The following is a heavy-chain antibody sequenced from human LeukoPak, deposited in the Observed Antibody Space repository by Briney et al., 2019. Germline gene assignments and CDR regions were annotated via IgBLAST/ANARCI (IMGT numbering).Heavy chain of an antibody. J-gene: IGHJ4*02. CDR3: AKPYSSGWPYFDY. CDR1: GGTFSSYA. CDR2: ISGSGGST. V-gene: IGHV3-23*01. Sequence: SCKASGGTFSSYAISWVRQAPGQGLEWVSVISGSGGSTYYADSVKGRFTISRDNSKNTLYLQMNSLRAEDTAVYYCAKPYSSGWPYFDYWGQGTLVTVSS. D-gene: IGHD6-19*01.